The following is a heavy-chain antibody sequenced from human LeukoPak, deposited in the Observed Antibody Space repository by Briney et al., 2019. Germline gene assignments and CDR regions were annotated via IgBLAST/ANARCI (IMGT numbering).Heavy chain of an antibody. V-gene: IGHV3-66*01. D-gene: IGHD6-13*01. Sequence: QPGWSLRLSCAASEFTVSSNYMNWVRQAPGKGMEWVSVIYSGGSTYYADSVKGRVTIPRDNSKNTLYLQMNSLRAEDTAVYYCAGGARRQQPFDYWGQGTLVTVSS. CDR3: AGGARRQQPFDY. CDR1: EFTVSSNY. CDR2: IYSGGST. J-gene: IGHJ4*02.